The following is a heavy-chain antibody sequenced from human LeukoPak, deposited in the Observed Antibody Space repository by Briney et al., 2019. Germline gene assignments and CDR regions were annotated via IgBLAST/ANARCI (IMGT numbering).Heavy chain of an antibody. CDR1: GFTFSGYA. Sequence: GGSLRLSCAASGFTFSGYAMTWVRQAPGKGLEWVSTISTSASDSHYADSVKGRFTISRDNSKNTVYLQMNSLRAEDTAVYYCAKDYYYDSSGYYPYFDYWGQGTLVTVSS. V-gene: IGHV3-23*01. CDR2: ISTSASDS. J-gene: IGHJ4*02. D-gene: IGHD3-22*01. CDR3: AKDYYYDSSGYYPYFDY.